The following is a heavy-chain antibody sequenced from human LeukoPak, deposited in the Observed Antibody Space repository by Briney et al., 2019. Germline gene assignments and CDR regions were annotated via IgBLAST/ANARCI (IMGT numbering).Heavy chain of an antibody. CDR2: INPSGGST. Sequence: ASVKVSCKASGYTFTSYYMHWVRQAPGQGLEWMGIINPSGGSTSYAQKFQGRVTITADESTSTAYMELSSLRSEDTAVYYCAAHDYGDYWYVYWGQGTLVTVSS. V-gene: IGHV1-46*01. D-gene: IGHD4-17*01. CDR3: AAHDYGDYWYVY. CDR1: GYTFTSYY. J-gene: IGHJ4*02.